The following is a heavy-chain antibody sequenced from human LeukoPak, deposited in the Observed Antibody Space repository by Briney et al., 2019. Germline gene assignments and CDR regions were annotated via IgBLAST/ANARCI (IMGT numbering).Heavy chain of an antibody. V-gene: IGHV1-2*02. J-gene: IGHJ4*02. D-gene: IGHD2-2*01. CDR3: ARVIDMGYCSSTSCPFDY. Sequence: ASVKVSCKASGYTFTGYYMHWVRQAPGQGLEWMGWINPNSGGTNYAQKFQGRVTMTRDTSISTAYMELSRLRSDDTAVYYCARVIDMGYCSSTSCPFDYWGQGTLVTVSS. CDR2: INPNSGGT. CDR1: GYTFTGYY.